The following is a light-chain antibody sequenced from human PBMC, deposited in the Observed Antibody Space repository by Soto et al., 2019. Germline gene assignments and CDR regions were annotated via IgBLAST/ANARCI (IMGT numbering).Light chain of an antibody. CDR3: CSYAGSSTV. Sequence: QSVLTQPASVSGSPGQSITISCTGTSSDVGSYNLVSWYQQHPGKAPKLMIYEASKRPSGVSNRFSGSKSGNTASLTISGLQAEDEADYYCCSYAGSSTVFGTGTRSPS. V-gene: IGLV2-23*02. CDR2: EAS. CDR1: SSDVGSYNL. J-gene: IGLJ1*01.